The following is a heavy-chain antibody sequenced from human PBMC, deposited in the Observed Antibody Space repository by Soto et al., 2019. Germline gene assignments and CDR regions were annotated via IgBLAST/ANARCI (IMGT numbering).Heavy chain of an antibody. V-gene: IGHV3-30-3*01. CDR2: ISYDGSNK. J-gene: IGHJ6*02. D-gene: IGHD6-13*01. CDR3: ASFLQQLANYYYYGMDV. CDR1: GFTFSSYA. Sequence: QVQLVESGGGVVQPGRSLRLSCAASGFTFSSYAMHWVRQAPGKGLEWVAVISYDGSNKYYADSVKGRFTISRDNSKNTLYLQMNSLRAEDTAVYYCASFLQQLANYYYYGMDVWGQGTTVTVS.